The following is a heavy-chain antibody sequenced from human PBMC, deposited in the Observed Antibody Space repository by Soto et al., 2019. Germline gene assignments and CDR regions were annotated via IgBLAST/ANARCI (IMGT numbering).Heavy chain of an antibody. D-gene: IGHD6-25*01. V-gene: IGHV4-59*08. J-gene: IGHJ3*01. CDR2: IYYSGST. Sequence: SETLSLTCTVSGGSISSYYWGWIRQPPGKGLEWIGYIYYSGSTNYNPSLKSRVTISVDTSKNQFSLKLSSVTAADTAVYYCARRGSGRLGAFDLWGQGTMVTVSS. CDR1: GGSISSYY. CDR3: ARRGSGRLGAFDL.